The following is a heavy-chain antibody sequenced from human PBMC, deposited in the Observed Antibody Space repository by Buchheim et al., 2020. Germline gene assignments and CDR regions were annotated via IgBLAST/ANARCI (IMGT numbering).Heavy chain of an antibody. V-gene: IGHV3-48*01. J-gene: IGHJ6*02. CDR2: ISSSSSTI. CDR1: GFTFSSYS. Sequence: EVQLVESGGGLVQPGGSLRLSCAASGFTFSSYSMNWVRQAPGKGLEWVSYISSSSSTIYYADSVKGRFTISRDNAKNSLYLQMNSLRAEDTAVYYCARDVYDYVWGSYRWAYYYGMDVWGQGTT. CDR3: ARDVYDYVWGSYRWAYYYGMDV. D-gene: IGHD3-16*02.